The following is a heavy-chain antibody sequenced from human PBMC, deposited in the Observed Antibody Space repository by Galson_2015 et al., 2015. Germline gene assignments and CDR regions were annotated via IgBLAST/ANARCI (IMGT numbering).Heavy chain of an antibody. J-gene: IGHJ4*02. CDR3: AKHTSTPWYYFDF. CDR2: ISGSGGST. Sequence: SLRLSCAASGFTFSSYTMSWVCQAPGKGLEWVSVISGSGGSTYYADPVKGRFTISRDNSKNTLYLQMNSLRAEDTAVYYCAKHTSTPWYYFDFWVLGTLVTVSS. D-gene: IGHD2-8*02. CDR1: GFTFSSYT. V-gene: IGHV3-23*01.